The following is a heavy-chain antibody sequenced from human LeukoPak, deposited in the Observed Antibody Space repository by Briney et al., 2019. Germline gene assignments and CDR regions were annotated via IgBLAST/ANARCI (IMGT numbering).Heavy chain of an antibody. D-gene: IGHD6-13*01. CDR2: ISGSGGST. J-gene: IGHJ6*02. V-gene: IGHV3-23*01. CDR3: AKERIAAAGINYYYYGMDV. Sequence: GGSLRLSCAASGFTFSSYRMNWVRQAPGKGLEWVSAISGSGGSTYYADSVKGRFTIPRDNSKNTLYLQMNSLRAEDTAVYYCAKERIAAAGINYYYYGMDVWGQGTTVTVSS. CDR1: GFTFSSYR.